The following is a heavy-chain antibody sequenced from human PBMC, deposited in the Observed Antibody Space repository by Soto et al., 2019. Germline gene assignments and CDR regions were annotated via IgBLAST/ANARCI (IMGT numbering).Heavy chain of an antibody. J-gene: IGHJ6*02. V-gene: IGHV3-23*01. CDR2: ISGSGGST. D-gene: IGHD5-12*01. CDR1: EFTFSSYA. Sequence: GSLRLSCAASEFTFSSYAMSWVRQATGKGLEWVSAISGSGGSTYYADSVKGRFTISRDNSKNTLYLQMNSLRAEDTALYYCAKGGSGYDYRYYYYGMDVWGQGTTVTVSS. CDR3: AKGGSGYDYRYYYYGMDV.